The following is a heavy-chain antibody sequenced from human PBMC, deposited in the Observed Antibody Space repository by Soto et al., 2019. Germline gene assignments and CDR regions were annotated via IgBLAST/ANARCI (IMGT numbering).Heavy chain of an antibody. Sequence: GESLKISCKGSGYSFTSYWIGWVRQMPGKGLEWMGIIYPGDSDTRYSPSFQGQVTISADKSISTAYLQWGSLKASDTARYYWGRQALKREQSPHNYYVREVGGQGTTAPVSS. J-gene: IGHJ6*02. CDR3: GRQALKREQSPHNYYVREV. CDR1: GYSFTSYW. CDR2: IYPGDSDT. D-gene: IGHD1-26*01. V-gene: IGHV5-51*01.